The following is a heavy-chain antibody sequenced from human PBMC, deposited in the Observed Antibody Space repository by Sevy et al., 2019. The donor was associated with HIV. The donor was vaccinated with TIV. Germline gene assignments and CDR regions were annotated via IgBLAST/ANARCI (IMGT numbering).Heavy chain of an antibody. D-gene: IGHD3-22*01. CDR2: ISAYNGNT. CDR3: AREYYYDSSGYYYVKIPLDY. Sequence: ASVKVSCKASGYTFTSYGISWVRQAPGQGLEWMGWISAYNGNTNYAQKLQGRVTMTTDTSTSTAYMELRSLRSDDTAVYYCAREYYYDSSGYYYVKIPLDYWGQRTLVTVSS. V-gene: IGHV1-18*04. J-gene: IGHJ4*02. CDR1: GYTFTSYG.